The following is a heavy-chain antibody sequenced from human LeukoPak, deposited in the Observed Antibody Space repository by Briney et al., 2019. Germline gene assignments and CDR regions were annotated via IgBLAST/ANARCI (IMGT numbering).Heavy chain of an antibody. J-gene: IGHJ4*02. CDR1: GYTFTGYY. V-gene: IGHV1-2*02. Sequence: ASVKVSCKASGYTFTGYYMHWVRQAPGQGLEWLGWINPNSGGTNYAQKFQGRVTMTRDTSISTAYMELSRLRSDDTAVYYWVTDSVPYYDILTGTFDYWGQGTLVTVSS. CDR2: INPNSGGT. CDR3: VTDSVPYYDILTGTFDY. D-gene: IGHD3-9*01.